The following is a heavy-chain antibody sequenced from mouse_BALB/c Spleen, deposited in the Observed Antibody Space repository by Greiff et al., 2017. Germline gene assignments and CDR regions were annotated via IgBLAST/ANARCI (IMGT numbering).Heavy chain of an antibody. CDR1: GFTFSSFG. CDR3: AILGKPPDY. J-gene: IGHJ2*01. Sequence: DVMLVESGGGLVQPGGSRKLSCAASGFTFSSFGMHWVRQAPEKGLEWVAYISSGSSTIYYADTVKGRFTISRDNPKNTLFLQMTSLRSEDTAMYYCAILGKPPDYWGQGTTLTVSS. D-gene: IGHD2-14*01. V-gene: IGHV5-17*02. CDR2: ISSGSSTI.